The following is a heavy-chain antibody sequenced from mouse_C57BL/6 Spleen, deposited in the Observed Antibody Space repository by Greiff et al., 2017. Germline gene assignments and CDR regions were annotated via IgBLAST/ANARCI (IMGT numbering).Heavy chain of an antibody. V-gene: IGHV1-64*01. D-gene: IGHD2-4*01. CDR1: GYTFTSYW. CDR2: IHPNSGST. CDR3: ARNDYGDAMDY. Sequence: VQLQQPGAELVKPGASVTLSCKASGYTFTSYWMHWVKQRPGQGLEWIGMIHPNSGSTNYNEKFKSKATLTVDKSSSTAYMQLSSLTSEDSAVNYYARNDYGDAMDYWGQGTSVTVS. J-gene: IGHJ4*01.